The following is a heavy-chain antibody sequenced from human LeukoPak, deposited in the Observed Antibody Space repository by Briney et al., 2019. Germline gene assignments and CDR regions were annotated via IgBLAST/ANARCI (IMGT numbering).Heavy chain of an antibody. CDR2: ISYDGTNK. V-gene: IGHV3-30-3*01. CDR3: ARGHPRPRVIAVAGNFDS. J-gene: IGHJ4*02. CDR1: RFTFSSYA. D-gene: IGHD6-19*01. Sequence: GGSLRLSCVASRFTFSSYAMHWVRQAPGKGLHWVAAISYDGTNKYYADSVKGRFTVSRDNSKNTLYLQMNSLRADDTAVFYCARGHPRPRVIAVAGNFDSWGQRTLVTVSS.